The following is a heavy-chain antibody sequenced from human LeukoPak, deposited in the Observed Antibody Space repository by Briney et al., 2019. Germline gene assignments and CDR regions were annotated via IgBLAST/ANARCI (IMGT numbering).Heavy chain of an antibody. CDR2: IFDSGST. D-gene: IGHD6-13*01. J-gene: IGHJ3*02. Sequence: KPSETRASTCTVSGGAISSFYWSWVGQPPGKGLEWIGFIFDSGSTNYNPSLKSRVTISVDSSKIQFSLKLSSVTAADTAVYYCARVFIAAADAFDIWGEGTMVTVSS. CDR3: ARVFIAAADAFDI. CDR1: GGAISSFY. V-gene: IGHV4-59*08.